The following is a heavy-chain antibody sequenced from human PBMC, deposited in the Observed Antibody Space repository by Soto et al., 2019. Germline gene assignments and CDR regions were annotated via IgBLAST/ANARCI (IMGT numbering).Heavy chain of an antibody. CDR3: ARTSRFNY. CDR2: INHSGST. CDR1: GGSFSGYY. D-gene: IGHD6-6*01. J-gene: IGHJ4*02. V-gene: IGHV4-34*01. Sequence: QVLLQQWGAGLLKPSETLSLTCAVYGGSFSGYYWSWVRQPPGKGLEWIGEINHSGSTNYNPSLKSRVTIAVDTSKNQFSLSLSSVTAADTAVYYCARTSRFNYWGQGTLVTVSS.